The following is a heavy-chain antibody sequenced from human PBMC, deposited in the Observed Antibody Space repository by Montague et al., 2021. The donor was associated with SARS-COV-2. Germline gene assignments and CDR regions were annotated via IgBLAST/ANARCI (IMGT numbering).Heavy chain of an antibody. Sequence: PALVKPTQTLTLTCVFSGFSLNTDGVGVAWIRRPPGKALEWLALIYWDGDQRYSPSLKTRLTITKDTSKNRVVLTMTNLDPVDTATYYCARRYDFYRAAAFDVWGQGTMLTVSS. CDR2: IYWDGDQ. CDR1: GFSLNTDGVG. CDR3: ARRYDFYRAAAFDV. J-gene: IGHJ3*01. D-gene: IGHD3-3*01. V-gene: IGHV2-5*02.